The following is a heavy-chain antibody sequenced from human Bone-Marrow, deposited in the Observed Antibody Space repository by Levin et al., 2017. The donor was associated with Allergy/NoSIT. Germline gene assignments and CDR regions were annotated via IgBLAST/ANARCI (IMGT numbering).Heavy chain of an antibody. J-gene: IGHJ4*02. CDR2: INPSGGST. Sequence: GESLKISCQASGYTFTSYYMHWVRQAPGQGLEWMGIINPSGGSTSYAQKFQGRVTMTRDTSTSTVYMELSSLRSEDTAVYYCARDGVTYYYDSSGYPPPFDYWGQGTLVTVSS. CDR1: GYTFTSYY. CDR3: ARDGVTYYYDSSGYPPPFDY. D-gene: IGHD3-22*01. V-gene: IGHV1-46*01.